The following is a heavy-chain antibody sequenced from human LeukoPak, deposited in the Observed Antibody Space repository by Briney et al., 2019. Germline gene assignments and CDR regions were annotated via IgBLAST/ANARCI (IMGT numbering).Heavy chain of an antibody. CDR3: AKGVIFWSGTYYFDY. Sequence: GGXLRLSCAASGFTFSSYAMSWVRQAPGKGLEWVSAISGSGGSTYYADSVKGGFTISRDNSKNTLYLQMNSLRAEDTAVYYCAKGVIFWSGTYYFDYWGQGTLVTVSS. CDR2: ISGSGGST. CDR1: GFTFSSYA. V-gene: IGHV3-23*01. D-gene: IGHD3-3*01. J-gene: IGHJ4*02.